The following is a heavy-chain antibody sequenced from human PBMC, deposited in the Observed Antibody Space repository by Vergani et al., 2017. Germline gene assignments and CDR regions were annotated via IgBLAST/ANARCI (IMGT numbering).Heavy chain of an antibody. CDR3: ARGHSSGCAKYYYYYMDV. D-gene: IGHD6-19*01. V-gene: IGHV4-4*07. J-gene: IGHJ6*03. CDR1: GGSISSYY. Sequence: QVQLQESGPGLVKPSETLSLTCTVSGGSISSYYWSWIRQPAGKGLEWIGRIYTSGSTNYNPSLKSRVTMSVDTSKNQFSLKLSSVTAADTAVYYCARGHSSGCAKYYYYYMDVWGKGTTVTVSS. CDR2: IYTSGST.